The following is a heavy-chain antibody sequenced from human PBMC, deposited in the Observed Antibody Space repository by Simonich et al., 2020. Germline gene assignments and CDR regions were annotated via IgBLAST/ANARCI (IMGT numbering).Heavy chain of an antibody. CDR2: KKQDGSEK. V-gene: IGHV3-7*01. J-gene: IGHJ4*02. CDR1: GFTFSSYW. Sequence: EVQLVESGGGLVQPGGSLRLSCAASGFTFSSYWRGWGQDHGKGLEWVAKKKQDGSEKYDVDSVKGRFTIARDNAKNSLYLQMNSLSAEDTAVYYCARDVRRDGFDYWGQGTLVTVSS. CDR3: ARDVRRDGFDY.